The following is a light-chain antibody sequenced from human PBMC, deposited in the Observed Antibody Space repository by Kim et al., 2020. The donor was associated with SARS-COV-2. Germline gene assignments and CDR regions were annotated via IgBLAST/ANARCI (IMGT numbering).Light chain of an antibody. J-gene: IGKJ4*01. CDR1: ESVGSN. CDR3: QQYNGWPLT. Sequence: EIVMAQSPATLAVSPGERATLSCRASESVGSNSAWYQQKPGQPPRLLIYEASSRATGIPARFSGSGSGTEFTLTISSLQSEDFAVYFCQQYNGWPLTFGGGTKVDIK. CDR2: EAS. V-gene: IGKV3-15*01.